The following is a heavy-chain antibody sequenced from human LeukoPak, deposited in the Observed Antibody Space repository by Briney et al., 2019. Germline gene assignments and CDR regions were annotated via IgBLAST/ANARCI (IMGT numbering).Heavy chain of an antibody. CDR2: INHSGST. D-gene: IGHD5-24*01. J-gene: IGHJ4*02. V-gene: IGHV4-34*01. CDR3: ARQMATTEIDY. Sequence: SETLSLTCAVYGGSFSGYYWSWIRQPPGKGLEWIGEINHSGSTNYNPSLKSRVTMSVDTSKNQFSLKLSSVTAADTAVYYCARQMATTEIDYWGQGTLVTVSS. CDR1: GGSFSGYY.